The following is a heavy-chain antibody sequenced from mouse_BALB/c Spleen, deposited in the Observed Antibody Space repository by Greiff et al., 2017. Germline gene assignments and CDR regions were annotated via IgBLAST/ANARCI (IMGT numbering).Heavy chain of an antibody. J-gene: IGHJ2*01. V-gene: IGHV5-17*02. Sequence: EVQLVESGGGFVQPGGSRTLSCAASGFTFSRFGMHWVRQAPEKGLEWVAYISSGSRTIYYADTVKGRFTISRDNPKNTLFLPMTSLRSEDTAMYYCASYYFDYWGQGTTLTVSS. CDR2: ISSGSRTI. CDR1: GFTFSRFG. CDR3: ASYYFDY.